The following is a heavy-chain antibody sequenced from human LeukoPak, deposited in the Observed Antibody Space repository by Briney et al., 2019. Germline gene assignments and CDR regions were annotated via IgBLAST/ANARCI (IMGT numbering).Heavy chain of an antibody. V-gene: IGHV1-2*02. CDR3: ARGNMVRGVYYYYYMDV. Sequence: ASVKVSCKASGYTFTGYYMHWVRQAPGQGLEWMGWINPNSGGTNYAQKFQGRVTMTRDTSISTAYMELSRLRSDDTAVYYCARGNMVRGVYYYYYMDVWGKGTTVTISS. J-gene: IGHJ6*03. CDR1: GYTFTGYY. D-gene: IGHD3-10*01. CDR2: INPNSGGT.